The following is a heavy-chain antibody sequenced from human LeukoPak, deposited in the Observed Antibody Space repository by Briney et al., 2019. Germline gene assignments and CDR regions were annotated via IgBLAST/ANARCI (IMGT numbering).Heavy chain of an antibody. CDR3: ARGEEMATIKLYY. V-gene: IGHV1-46*01. Sequence: ASVRVSCKASGYTFTSYYMHWVRQAPGQGLEWMGIINPSGGSTSYAQKFQGRVTMTRAMSTSTVYMELSSLRSEDTAVYYCARGEEMATIKLYYWGQGTLVTVSS. CDR2: INPSGGST. J-gene: IGHJ4*02. D-gene: IGHD5-24*01. CDR1: GYTFTSYY.